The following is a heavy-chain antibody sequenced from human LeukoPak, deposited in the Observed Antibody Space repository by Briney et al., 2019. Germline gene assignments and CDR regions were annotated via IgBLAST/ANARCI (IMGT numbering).Heavy chain of an antibody. D-gene: IGHD3-10*02. CDR3: ASHSSYVSPFRS. V-gene: IGHV4-39*01. CDR1: GGSTSNSSYY. CDR2: IYYSGIT. J-gene: IGHJ5*02. Sequence: PSETLSLTCTVSGGSTSNSSYYWGWIRQPPGKGLEWIGSIYYSGITYYNPSLKSRLTISVDTSKNQFSLKLTSVTAADTAMYYCASHSSYVSPFRSWGRGPLVTVSP.